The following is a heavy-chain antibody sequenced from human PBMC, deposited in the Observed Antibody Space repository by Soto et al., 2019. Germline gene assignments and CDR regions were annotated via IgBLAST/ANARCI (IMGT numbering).Heavy chain of an antibody. D-gene: IGHD6-6*01. CDR2: IFHTGNT. CDR1: GDSFSSYY. Sequence: SETLSLTCTVSGDSFSSYYWTWIRQPPGKRLEWVAYIFHTGNTNYNPSLKSRVTISVDTSKNQFSLKLRSVTPADTAVYYCAELDGAIDYWGPGILVTVSS. V-gene: IGHV4-59*01. CDR3: AELDGAIDY. J-gene: IGHJ4*02.